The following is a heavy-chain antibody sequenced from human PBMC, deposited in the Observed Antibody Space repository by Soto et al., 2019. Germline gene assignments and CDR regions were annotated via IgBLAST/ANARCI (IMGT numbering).Heavy chain of an antibody. D-gene: IGHD1-7*01. CDR1: GFTFSSYA. CDR2: ISASGGST. CDR3: AKAVTGTIRSFDI. J-gene: IGHJ3*02. V-gene: IGHV3-23*01. Sequence: EVQLLESGGGLVQPGGSLRLSCAASGFTFSSYAMSWVRQAPGKGLEWVSAISASGGSTYYADSVKGRFTISRDNSKNTLYLQMNSLRAEDTAVYYCAKAVTGTIRSFDIWGQGTMVTVSS.